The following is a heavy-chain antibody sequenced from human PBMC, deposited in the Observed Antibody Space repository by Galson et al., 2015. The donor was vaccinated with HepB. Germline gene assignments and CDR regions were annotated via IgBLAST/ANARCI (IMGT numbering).Heavy chain of an antibody. Sequence: SVKVSCKASGYTFTSYGISWVRQAPGQGLEWMGWISAYNGNTNYAQKLQGRVTMTTDTSTSTAYMELRSLRSDDTAVYYCATSGYCSSTSCYSDAFDIWGQGTMVTVSS. CDR3: ATSGYCSSTSCYSDAFDI. CDR1: GYTFTSYG. CDR2: ISAYNGNT. J-gene: IGHJ3*02. V-gene: IGHV1-18*01. D-gene: IGHD2-2*02.